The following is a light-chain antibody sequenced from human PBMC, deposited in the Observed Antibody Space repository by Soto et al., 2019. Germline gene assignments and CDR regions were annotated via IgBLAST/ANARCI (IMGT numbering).Light chain of an antibody. CDR3: QHYNSYSEA. J-gene: IGKJ1*01. Sequence: AIQMTQSPSSVSASVGDRVTITFLASQGIRNDLGWYQQKPGKAPKLLIYATSNLQSGVPSRFSGSGSGTDFTLTISSLQPDDFATYYCQHYNSYSEAFGQGTKVDIK. CDR2: ATS. CDR1: QGIRND. V-gene: IGKV1-6*01.